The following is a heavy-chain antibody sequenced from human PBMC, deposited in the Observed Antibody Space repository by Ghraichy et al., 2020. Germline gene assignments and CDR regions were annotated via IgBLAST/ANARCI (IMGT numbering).Heavy chain of an antibody. V-gene: IGHV3-7*01. J-gene: IGHJ4*02. CDR3: AADNRAETVKF. Sequence: GGSLRLSCADPGFALSKFWMHWVRQAPGKGLEWVANIKSDGSERYYADSVRGRFTISRDYGKTSMFLQLNSLRAEDTGVYYGAADNRAETVKFWGQGTLVIVSS. CDR1: GFALSKFW. D-gene: IGHD2-21*02. CDR2: IKSDGSER.